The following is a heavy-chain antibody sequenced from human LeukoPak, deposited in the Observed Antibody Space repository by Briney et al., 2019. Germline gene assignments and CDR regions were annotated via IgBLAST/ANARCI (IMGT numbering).Heavy chain of an antibody. V-gene: IGHV4-59*01. Sequence: SETLSLTCTVSGGSISNYYWSWIRQPPGKGLEWIGYIYYSGSTSYNPSLKSRVTISLDTSKSQISLKLSSVTAADTAVYYCARGQRRLQDYWGQGTLVTVSS. J-gene: IGHJ4*02. CDR2: IYYSGST. CDR1: GGSISNYY. CDR3: ARGQRRLQDY.